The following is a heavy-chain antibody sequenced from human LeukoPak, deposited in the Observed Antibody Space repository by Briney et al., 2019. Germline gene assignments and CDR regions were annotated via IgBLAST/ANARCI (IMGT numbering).Heavy chain of an antibody. CDR2: INPSGGST. D-gene: IGHD2-21*02. Sequence: ASVKVSRKASGYTFINYYLHWVRQAPGHGLEWMAIINPSGGSTSYAQKFQGRVTMTRDTSTSAVYMELSSLRSEDTAVYYCARSRLRDDAFDIWGQGTMVTVSS. J-gene: IGHJ3*02. V-gene: IGHV1-46*01. CDR3: ARSRLRDDAFDI. CDR1: GYTFINYY.